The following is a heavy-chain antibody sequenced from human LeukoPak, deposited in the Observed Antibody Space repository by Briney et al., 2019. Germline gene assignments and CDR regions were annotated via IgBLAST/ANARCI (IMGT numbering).Heavy chain of an antibody. D-gene: IGHD4-17*01. Sequence: GGSLRLSCAASGFTFSSYGRHWVRQAPGKGLEWVAVISYDGSNKYYADSVKGRFTISRDNSKNTLYLQMNSLRAEDTAVYSCAKDLLYGDYPSSGMDVWGQGTTVTVSS. CDR2: ISYDGSNK. V-gene: IGHV3-30*18. CDR1: GFTFSSYG. J-gene: IGHJ6*02. CDR3: AKDLLYGDYPSSGMDV.